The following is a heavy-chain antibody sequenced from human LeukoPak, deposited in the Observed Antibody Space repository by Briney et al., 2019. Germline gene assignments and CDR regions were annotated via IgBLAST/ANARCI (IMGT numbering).Heavy chain of an antibody. V-gene: IGHV3-23*01. J-gene: IGHJ4*02. CDR2: VSSTGGST. CDR1: GFSLSDYV. Sequence: GGSLRLSCAASGFSLSDYVVNWVRQAPGKGPEWVSVVSSTGGSTFYAESVKGRLIVSRDNAKNSLYLQMNSLRAEDTALYYCARGASRADYWGQGTLVTVSS. CDR3: ARGASRADY.